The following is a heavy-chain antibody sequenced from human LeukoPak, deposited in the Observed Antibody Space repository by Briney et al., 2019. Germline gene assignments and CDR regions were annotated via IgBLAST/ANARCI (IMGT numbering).Heavy chain of an antibody. D-gene: IGHD3-22*01. J-gene: IGHJ4*02. V-gene: IGHV3-21*01. CDR2: ISSSSSYI. CDR1: GFTFSSYS. CDR3: ARDYYDSSGYRSWDY. Sequence: PGGFLRLSCAASGFTFSSYSMNWVRQAPGKGLEWVSSISSSSSYIYYADSVKGRFTISRDNAKNSLYLQMNSLRAEDTAVYYCARDYYDSSGYRSWDYWGQGTLVTVSS.